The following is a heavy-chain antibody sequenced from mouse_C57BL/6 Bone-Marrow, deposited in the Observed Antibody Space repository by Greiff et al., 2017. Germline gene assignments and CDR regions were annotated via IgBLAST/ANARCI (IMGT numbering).Heavy chain of an antibody. CDR3: ARYDYGSAY. V-gene: IGHV1-59*01. CDR1: GYTFTSYW. CDR2: IDPSDSYT. J-gene: IGHJ3*01. D-gene: IGHD1-1*01. Sequence: VQLQQPGAELVRPGTSVKLSCKASGYTFTSYWMHWVKQRPGQGLEWIRVIDPSDSYTNYNQKFKGKATVTVDTSSSTAYMQLSSLTSEDSAVYYCARYDYGSAYWGQGTLGTVSA.